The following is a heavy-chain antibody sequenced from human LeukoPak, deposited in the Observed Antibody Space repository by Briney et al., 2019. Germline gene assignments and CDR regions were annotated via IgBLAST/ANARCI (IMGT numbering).Heavy chain of an antibody. J-gene: IGHJ3*02. CDR3: ARSSEGDSSGPYDAFDI. CDR2: IYPGDSDT. Sequence: GESLKISCKGSGYSFTSYWIGWVRQMPGKGLEWMGSIYPGDSDTRYSPSFQGQVTISADKSISTAYLQWSSLKASDTAMYYCARSSEGDSSGPYDAFDIWGQGTMVTVSS. V-gene: IGHV5-51*01. CDR1: GYSFTSYW. D-gene: IGHD3-22*01.